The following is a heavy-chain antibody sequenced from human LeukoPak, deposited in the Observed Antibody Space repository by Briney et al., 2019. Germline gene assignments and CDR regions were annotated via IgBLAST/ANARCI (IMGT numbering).Heavy chain of an antibody. Sequence: GGSLRLSCAASGFTFDDYVMSWVRQAPGKGLEWVSGISGIGGSTGYADSVKGRFTISRDNAKNSLYLQMNSLRAEDTAVYYCVKDQHVVLVTAMENYYYYYMDVWGKGTTVTIS. D-gene: IGHD2-21*02. J-gene: IGHJ6*03. CDR3: VKDQHVVLVTAMENYYYYYMDV. CDR1: GFTFDDYV. CDR2: ISGIGGST. V-gene: IGHV3-20*04.